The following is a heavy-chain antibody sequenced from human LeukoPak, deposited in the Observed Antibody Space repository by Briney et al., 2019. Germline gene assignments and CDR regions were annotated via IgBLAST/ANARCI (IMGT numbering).Heavy chain of an antibody. D-gene: IGHD6-13*01. CDR3: ARGHSSSWYVGYYYYYMDV. V-gene: IGHV1-8*03. CDR1: GYTFTGYY. J-gene: IGHJ6*03. CDR2: MNPNSGNT. Sequence: ASVKVSCKASGYTFTGYYIHWVRQATGQGLEWMGWMNPNSGNTGYAQKFQGRVTITRNTSISTAYMELSSLRSEDTAVYYCARGHSSSWYVGYYYYYMDVWGKGTTVTVSS.